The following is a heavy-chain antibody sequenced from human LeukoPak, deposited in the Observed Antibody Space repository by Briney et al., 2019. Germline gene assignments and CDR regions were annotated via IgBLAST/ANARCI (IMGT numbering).Heavy chain of an antibody. Sequence: ASVKVSCKASGGTFSSYAISWVRQAPGQGLEWMGGIIPILGTANYAQKFQGRVTITADKSTSTAYMGLSSLRSEDTAVYYCARATRLRPDCSSTSCYLLGPNYWGQGTLVTVSS. CDR2: IIPILGTA. D-gene: IGHD2-2*01. CDR1: GGTFSSYA. V-gene: IGHV1-69*10. J-gene: IGHJ4*02. CDR3: ARATRLRPDCSSTSCYLLGPNY.